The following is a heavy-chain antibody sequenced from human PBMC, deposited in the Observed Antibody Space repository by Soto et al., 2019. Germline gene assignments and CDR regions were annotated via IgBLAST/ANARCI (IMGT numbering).Heavy chain of an antibody. CDR2: ISGSGGST. Sequence: PGGSLRLSCAVSGFTFSSYGISWVRQAPGKGLEWVSSISGSGGSTYYADSVKGRFTISRDNSKNTLYLQMNSLRAEDTAIYYCAKGNSGGYYSDYWGQGTLVTVSS. D-gene: IGHD1-26*01. J-gene: IGHJ4*02. V-gene: IGHV3-23*01. CDR1: GFTFSSYG. CDR3: AKGNSGGYYSDY.